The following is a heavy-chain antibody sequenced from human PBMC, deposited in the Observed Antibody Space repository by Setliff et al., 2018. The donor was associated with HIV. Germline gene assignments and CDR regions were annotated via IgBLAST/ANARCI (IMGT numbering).Heavy chain of an antibody. CDR2: IRYDGSKK. CDR1: GFIFSSYG. Sequence: SLRLSCAASGFIFSSYGMHWVRQAPGKGLEWVAFIRYDGSKKDYVDSVKGRFTISRDNSRNILYLQMNSLRAEDTAVYYCARDRYSGSSTDYWGQGTLVTVSS. V-gene: IGHV3-30*02. CDR3: ARDRYSGSSTDY. J-gene: IGHJ4*02. D-gene: IGHD1-26*01.